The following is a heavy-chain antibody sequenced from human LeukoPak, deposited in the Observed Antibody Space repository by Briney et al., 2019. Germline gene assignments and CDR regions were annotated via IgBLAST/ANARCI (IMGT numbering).Heavy chain of an antibody. Sequence: ASVKVSCKASGYTFTGIYIHWVRQAPGQGLEWMGMIYPRDGSTSYAQKFQGRVTVTRDTSTSTVHMELSGLRSEDTAVYYCARDQEGFDYWGQGTLVTVSS. CDR2: IYPRDGST. V-gene: IGHV1-46*01. J-gene: IGHJ4*02. CDR3: ARDQEGFDY. CDR1: GYTFTGIY.